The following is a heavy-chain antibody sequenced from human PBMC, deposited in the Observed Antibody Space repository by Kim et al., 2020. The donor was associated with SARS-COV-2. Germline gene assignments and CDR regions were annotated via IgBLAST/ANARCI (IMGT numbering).Heavy chain of an antibody. V-gene: IGHV4-34*01. Sequence: YNPSLKSRVTISVDTSKSQFSLKRSYVTAADTAVYYCARSTVTTDYGMDVWGQGTTVTVSS. D-gene: IGHD4-17*01. J-gene: IGHJ6*02. CDR3: ARSTVTTDYGMDV.